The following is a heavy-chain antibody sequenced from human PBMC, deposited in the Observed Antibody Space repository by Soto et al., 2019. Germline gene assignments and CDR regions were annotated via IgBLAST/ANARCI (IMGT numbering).Heavy chain of an antibody. J-gene: IGHJ4*02. CDR2: IYYSGST. D-gene: IGHD3-22*01. CDR1: GGSISSYY. Sequence: SETLSLTCTVSGGSISSYYWSWIRQPPGKGLEWIGYIYYSGSTNYNPSLKSRVTISVDTSKNQFSLKLSSVTAADTAVYYCARLERYYDSSGYNIDYWGQGTLVTVSS. V-gene: IGHV4-59*08. CDR3: ARLERYYDSSGYNIDY.